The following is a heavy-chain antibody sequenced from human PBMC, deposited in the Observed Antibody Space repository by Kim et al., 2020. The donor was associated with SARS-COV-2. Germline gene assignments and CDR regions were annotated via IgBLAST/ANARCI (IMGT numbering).Heavy chain of an antibody. CDR2: ISSSSSYT. J-gene: IGHJ6*02. CDR1: GFTFSDYY. V-gene: IGHV3-11*06. CDR3: ARYIAAAGPTGLLGGMDV. D-gene: IGHD6-13*01. Sequence: GGSLRLSCAASGFTFSDYYMSWIRQAPGKGLEWVSYISSSSSYTNYADSVKGRFTISRDNAKNSLYLQMNSLRAEDTAVYYCARYIAAAGPTGLLGGMDVWGQGTTVTVSS.